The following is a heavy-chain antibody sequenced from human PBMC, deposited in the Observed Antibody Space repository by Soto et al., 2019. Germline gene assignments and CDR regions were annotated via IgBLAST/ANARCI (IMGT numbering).Heavy chain of an antibody. CDR3: AKNYYVRVGFDWVDH. CDR2: ISYDGGNK. V-gene: IGHV3-30*18. CDR1: AFTFSSFG. Sequence: GGTLRLSCAASAFTFSSFGMHWVRQAPGNGLEWVALISYDGGNKYYADSVKGRFTISRDNPKNTLYLQMNSLRADDTAVYFCAKNYYVRVGFDWVDHWGQGTLVNVSS. J-gene: IGHJ5*02. D-gene: IGHD3-10*02.